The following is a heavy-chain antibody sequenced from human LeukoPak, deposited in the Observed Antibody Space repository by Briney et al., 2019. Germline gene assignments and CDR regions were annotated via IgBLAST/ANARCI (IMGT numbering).Heavy chain of an antibody. CDR1: GYTFTGYY. CDR2: INPSGGST. Sequence: ASVKVSCKASGYTFTGYYMHWVRQAPGQGLEWMGIINPSGGSTSYAQKFQGRVTMTRDTSTSTVYMELSSLRSEDTAVYYCARGVNVLLWFGELFDSLFDYWGQGTLVTVSS. V-gene: IGHV1-46*01. J-gene: IGHJ4*02. D-gene: IGHD3-10*01. CDR3: ARGVNVLLWFGELFDSLFDY.